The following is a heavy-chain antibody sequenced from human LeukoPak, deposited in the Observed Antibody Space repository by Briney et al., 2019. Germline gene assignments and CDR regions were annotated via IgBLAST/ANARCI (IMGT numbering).Heavy chain of an antibody. CDR1: GGSISSGSYY. J-gene: IGHJ6*03. V-gene: IGHV4-61*02. Sequence: SETLSLTCTVSGGSISSGSYYWSWIRQPAGKGLEWIGRIYTSGSTNYKPSLKSRVTISVDTSKNPFSLMLSSVTAADTAVYYCARDSPMRSELRAYYYYYMDVWGKGTTVTVSS. CDR3: ARDSPMRSELRAYYYYYMDV. CDR2: IYTSGST. D-gene: IGHD1-14*01.